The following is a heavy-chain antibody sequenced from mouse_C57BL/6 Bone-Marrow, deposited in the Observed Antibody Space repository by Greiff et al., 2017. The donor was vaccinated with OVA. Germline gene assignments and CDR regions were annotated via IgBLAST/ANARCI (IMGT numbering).Heavy chain of an antibody. V-gene: IGHV5-6*01. J-gene: IGHJ3*01. CDR3: ARQYYGSSPFAY. CDR1: GFTFSSYG. Sequence: EVKLMESGGDLVKPGGSLKLSCAASGFTFSSYGMSWVRQTPDKRLEWVATISSGGSYTYYPDSVKGRFTISRDNAKNTLYLQMSSLKSEDTAMYYCARQYYGSSPFAYWGQGTLVTVSA. D-gene: IGHD1-1*01. CDR2: ISSGGSYT.